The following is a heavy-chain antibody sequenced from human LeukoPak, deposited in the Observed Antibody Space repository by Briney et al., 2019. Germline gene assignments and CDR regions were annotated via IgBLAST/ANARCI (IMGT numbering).Heavy chain of an antibody. Sequence: PGGSLRLSCVASGFTFSSYAMSWVRQAPGKGLEWVSTISHSGATTYYADSVKGRFTISRDSSKNTLYLQMNSLRADDTAVYYCAKSGGFSGSRNTFDYWGQGTLVTVSS. V-gene: IGHV3-23*01. CDR3: AKSGGFSGSRNTFDY. D-gene: IGHD1-26*01. J-gene: IGHJ4*02. CDR2: ISHSGATT. CDR1: GFTFSSYA.